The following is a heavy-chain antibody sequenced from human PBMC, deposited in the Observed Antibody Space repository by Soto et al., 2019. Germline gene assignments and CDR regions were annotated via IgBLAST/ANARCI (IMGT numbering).Heavy chain of an antibody. CDR3: ARDTSLGWYFDL. D-gene: IGHD3-16*01. CDR1: GFTFSSYG. V-gene: IGHV3-33*01. J-gene: IGHJ2*01. Sequence: ESGGGVVQPGRSLRLSCAASGFTFSSYGMHWVRQAPGKGLEWVAVIWYDGSNKYYADSVKGRFTISRDNSKNTLYLQMNSLRAEDTAVYYCARDTSLGWYFDLWGRGTLVTVSS. CDR2: IWYDGSNK.